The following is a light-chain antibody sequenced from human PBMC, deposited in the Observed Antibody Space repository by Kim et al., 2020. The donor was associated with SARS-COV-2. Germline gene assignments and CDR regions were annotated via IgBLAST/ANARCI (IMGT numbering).Light chain of an antibody. CDR3: QQYNDWPLT. V-gene: IGKV3-15*01. Sequence: VSPGERATPTCRASQSVSSNSAWYQQKPGQAPRLLIYGASTRATGIPARFSGSGSGTEFTLTISGLQSEDFAVYFCQQYNDWPLTFGGGTKVDIK. CDR1: QSVSSN. J-gene: IGKJ4*01. CDR2: GAS.